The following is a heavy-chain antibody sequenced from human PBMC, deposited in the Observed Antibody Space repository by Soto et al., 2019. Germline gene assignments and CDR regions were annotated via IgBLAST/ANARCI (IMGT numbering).Heavy chain of an antibody. D-gene: IGHD6-6*01. CDR1: GYTFTVYY. Sequence: QMQLVQSGAEARKPGASVKVSCKTSGYTFTVYYLNWVRQAPGRGLEWVGWINPKTGYTNNAQKFQGRVTMTTDTSISTGYMELSGLKSDDTAVNYCVTGDHLVGWGQGPRVTVS. CDR2: INPKTGYT. CDR3: VTGDHLVG. J-gene: IGHJ4*02. V-gene: IGHV1-2*02.